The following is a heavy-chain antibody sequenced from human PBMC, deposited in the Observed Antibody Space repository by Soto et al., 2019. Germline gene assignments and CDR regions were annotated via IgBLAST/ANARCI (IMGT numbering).Heavy chain of an antibody. V-gene: IGHV4-30-4*01. CDR3: SRGVRIAAAGTRWFAP. CDR1: GGSISSGDYY. Sequence: SETLCLTCTVSGGSISSGDYYWSWIRQPPGKGLEWIGYIYYSGSTYYNPSLKSRVTISVDTSKNQFSLKLSSVTAADTAVYYCSRGVRIAAAGTRWFAPWGQGTLVTVSS. CDR2: IYYSGST. J-gene: IGHJ5*02. D-gene: IGHD6-13*01.